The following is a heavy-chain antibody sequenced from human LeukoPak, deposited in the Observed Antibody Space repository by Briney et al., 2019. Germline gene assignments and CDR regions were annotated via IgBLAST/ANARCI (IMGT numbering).Heavy chain of an antibody. CDR2: ISGSGGST. Sequence: GGSLRLSCAASGFTFSSYAMSWVRQAPGKGLEWVSAISGSGGSTYYADSVKGRFTISRDNSKNTLYLQMNSLRAEDTAVYYCAKGSCTNSVCHSKTHGPFDAFDIWGQGAMVTVSS. CDR3: AKGSCTNSVCHSKTHGPFDAFDI. J-gene: IGHJ3*02. D-gene: IGHD2-8*01. CDR1: GFTFSSYA. V-gene: IGHV3-23*01.